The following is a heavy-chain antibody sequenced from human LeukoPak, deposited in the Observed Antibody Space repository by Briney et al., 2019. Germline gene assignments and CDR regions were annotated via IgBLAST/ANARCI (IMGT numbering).Heavy chain of an antibody. J-gene: IGHJ6*02. CDR2: ISYDGSNK. D-gene: IGHD3-3*01. CDR1: GFTFSSYG. Sequence: PGGSLRLSCAASGFTFSSYGMHWVRQAPGKGLEWVAVISYDGSNKYYADSVKGRFTISRDNSKNTLYLQMNSLRAEDTAVYYCAKDRADYDFWSGYYKGAHYGMDVWSQGTTVTVSS. V-gene: IGHV3-30*18. CDR3: AKDRADYDFWSGYYKGAHYGMDV.